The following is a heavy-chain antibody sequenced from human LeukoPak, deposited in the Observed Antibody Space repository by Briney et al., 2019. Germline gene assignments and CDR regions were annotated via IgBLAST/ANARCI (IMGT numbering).Heavy chain of an antibody. D-gene: IGHD3-10*01. CDR1: GGSLSGYY. J-gene: IGHJ4*02. V-gene: IGHV4-59*01. CDR2: IYYSGST. CDR3: ARGQRGYFDY. Sequence: PSETLSLTCAVYGGSLSGYYWSWIRQPPGKGLEWIGYIYYSGSTNYNPSLKSRVTISVDTSKNQFSLKLSSVTAADTAVYYCARGQRGYFDYWGQGTLVTVSS.